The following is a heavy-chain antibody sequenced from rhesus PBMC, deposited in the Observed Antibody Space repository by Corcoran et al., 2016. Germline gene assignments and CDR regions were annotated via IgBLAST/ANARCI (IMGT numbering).Heavy chain of an antibody. J-gene: IGHJ3*01. Sequence: QVQLQESGPGVVKPSETLSLTCAVSGGSISDSYRWSWISQPPGKGLEWIGYIYGSSTSTNYNPSLNSRVTISKDTSKNQFSLKLSSVTAADTAVYYCARESWAFDFWGQGLRVTVSS. CDR2: IYGSSTST. V-gene: IGHV4S10*01. CDR3: ARESWAFDF. CDR1: GGSISDSYR.